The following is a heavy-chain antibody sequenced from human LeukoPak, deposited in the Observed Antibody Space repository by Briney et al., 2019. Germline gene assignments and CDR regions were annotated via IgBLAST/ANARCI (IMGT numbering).Heavy chain of an antibody. CDR1: GGSFSGYY. Sequence: PLETLSLTCAVYGGSFSGYYWSWIRQPPGKGLEWIGEINHSGSTNYNPSLKSRVTISVDTSKNQFFLKLSSVTAADTAVYYCARLGYSSSWYKSNNDYWGQGTLVTVSS. CDR2: INHSGST. CDR3: ARLGYSSSWYKSNNDY. V-gene: IGHV4-34*01. D-gene: IGHD6-13*01. J-gene: IGHJ4*02.